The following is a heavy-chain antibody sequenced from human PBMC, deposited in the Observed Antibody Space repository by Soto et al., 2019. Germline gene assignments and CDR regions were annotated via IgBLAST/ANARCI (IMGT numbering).Heavy chain of an antibody. CDR2: IIPIFGTA. J-gene: IGHJ6*02. CDR3: ASTDDYSNYYYYYGMDV. Sequence: QVQLVQSGAEVKKPGSSVKVSCKASGGTFSSYAISWVRQAPGQGLEWMGGIIPIFGTANYAQKFQGRVTITADESTSTAYMGLSSLRSEDTAVYYCASTDDYSNYYYYYGMDVWGQGTTVTVSS. D-gene: IGHD4-4*01. V-gene: IGHV1-69*01. CDR1: GGTFSSYA.